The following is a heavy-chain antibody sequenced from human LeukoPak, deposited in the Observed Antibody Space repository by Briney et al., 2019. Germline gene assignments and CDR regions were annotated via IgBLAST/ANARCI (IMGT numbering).Heavy chain of an antibody. D-gene: IGHD4-23*01. J-gene: IGHJ4*02. Sequence: SETLSLTCAVYGGSFSGYYWSWIRQPPGKGLEWIGEINHSGSTNYNPSLKSRVTISVDTSKNHFSLKLSSVTAADTAMYYCARVSRGNSVGGDYWGQGTLVTVSS. CDR3: ARVSRGNSVGGDY. CDR1: GGSFSGYY. CDR2: INHSGST. V-gene: IGHV4-34*01.